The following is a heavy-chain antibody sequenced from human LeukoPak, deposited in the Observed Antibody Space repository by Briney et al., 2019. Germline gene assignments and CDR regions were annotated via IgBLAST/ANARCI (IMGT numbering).Heavy chain of an antibody. V-gene: IGHV1-18*01. CDR1: GYTFTTYG. CDR2: ITTYNGNT. Sequence: ASVKVSCKASGYTFTTYGISWVRQAPGQGLEWMGWITTYNGNTRYEEKFQGRVTMTTDTSADTAYMELTSLTSDDTAVYYCAREHLITSGVTIGRDYWGQGTLVTVSS. J-gene: IGHJ4*02. D-gene: IGHD3-16*01. CDR3: AREHLITSGVTIGRDY.